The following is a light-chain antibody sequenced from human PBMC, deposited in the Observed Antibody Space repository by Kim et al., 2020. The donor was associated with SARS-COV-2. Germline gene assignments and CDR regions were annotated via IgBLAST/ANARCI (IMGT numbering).Light chain of an antibody. Sequence: DVVMTQSPLSLPVTLGQPASISCRSSQSLVHSDGNTYLNWFQQRPGQSPRRLIYKVSTRDSGVPDRFSGSGSGTDFTLKISRVEAEDIGVYYCMQGSQWPWTFGQGTKVDIK. V-gene: IGKV2-30*02. CDR3: MQGSQWPWT. CDR2: KVS. J-gene: IGKJ1*01. CDR1: QSLVHSDGNTY.